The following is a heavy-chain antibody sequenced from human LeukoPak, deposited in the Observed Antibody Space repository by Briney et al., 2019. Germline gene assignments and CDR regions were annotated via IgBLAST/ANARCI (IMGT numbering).Heavy chain of an antibody. CDR3: AAGDRLIDD. D-gene: IGHD1-26*01. V-gene: IGHV1-69*02. J-gene: IGHJ4*02. CDR1: GYTFTGYY. CDR2: IIPKLNIS. Sequence: EASVKVSCKASGYTFTGYYMHWVRQAPGQGLEWMGRIIPKLNISHYAQRFQGRVTLTADRSTYTSYMDLTSLRSDDTAVYFCAAGDRLIDDWGQGTLVTVSS.